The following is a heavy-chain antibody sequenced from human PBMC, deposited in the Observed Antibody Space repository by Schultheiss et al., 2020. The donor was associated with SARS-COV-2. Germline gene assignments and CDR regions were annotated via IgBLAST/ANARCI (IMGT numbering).Heavy chain of an antibody. CDR2: INHSGST. V-gene: IGHV4-34*01. Sequence: SETLSLTCAVYGGSFSGYYWSWIRQPPGKGLEWIGEINHSGSTNYNPSLKSRVTISVDTSKNQFSLKLSSVTAADTAVYYCARITRGDSRSGLLDYWGQGTLVTVSS. CDR3: ARITRGDSRSGLLDY. J-gene: IGHJ4*02. CDR1: GGSFSGYY. D-gene: IGHD2-21*02.